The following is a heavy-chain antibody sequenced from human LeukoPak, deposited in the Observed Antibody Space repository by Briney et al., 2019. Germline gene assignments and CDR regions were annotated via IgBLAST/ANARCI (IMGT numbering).Heavy chain of an antibody. J-gene: IGHJ6*02. CDR1: GGSFSGYY. V-gene: IGHV4-34*01. Sequence: KPSETLSLTCAVYGGSFSGYYWSWIRQPPGKGLEWIGEINHSGSTNYNPSLKSRVTISVDTSKNQFSLKLSSVTAADTAVYYCARGRSSGWFYYGMDVWGQGTTVTVSS. D-gene: IGHD6-19*01. CDR3: ARGRSSGWFYYGMDV. CDR2: INHSGST.